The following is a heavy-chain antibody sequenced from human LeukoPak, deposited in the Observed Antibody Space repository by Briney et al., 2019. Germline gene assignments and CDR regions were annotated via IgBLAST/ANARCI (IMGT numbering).Heavy chain of an antibody. D-gene: IGHD4-17*01. Sequence: ASVKVSCKASDYSFTNYAISWVRLAPGQGLEWMGWISVYNGNTKYAQKLQGRITLTTDTSTSTAYMDLRSLRSDDTAVYFCARPNYGDYPGTAFDSWGQGTLVTVSS. J-gene: IGHJ4*02. CDR2: ISVYNGNT. V-gene: IGHV1-18*01. CDR1: DYSFTNYA. CDR3: ARPNYGDYPGTAFDS.